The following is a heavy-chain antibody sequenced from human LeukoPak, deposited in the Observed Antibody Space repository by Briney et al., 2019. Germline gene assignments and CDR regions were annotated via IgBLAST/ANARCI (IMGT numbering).Heavy chain of an antibody. D-gene: IGHD3-10*01. CDR3: ARGGLMGDGSSQYYYYGMDV. CDR2: MNPNSGNT. Sequence: ASVKVSCKASGYTFTSYDTNWVRQATGQGFEWMGWMNPNSGNTGYAQKFQGRVTMTRNTSISTAYMELSSLRSEDTAVYYCARGGLMGDGSSQYYYYGMDVWGQGTTVTVSS. V-gene: IGHV1-8*01. CDR1: GYTFTSYD. J-gene: IGHJ6*02.